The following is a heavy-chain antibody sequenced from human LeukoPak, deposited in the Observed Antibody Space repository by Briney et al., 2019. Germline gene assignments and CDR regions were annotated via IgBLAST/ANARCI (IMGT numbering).Heavy chain of an antibody. V-gene: IGHV4-34*01. Sequence: EPSETLSLTCTVSGGSISGYFWSWIRQPAGKGLEWIGEINHSGSTNYNPSLKSRVTISVDTSKNQFSLKLSSVTAADTAVYYCASSSWWAVYWGQGTLVTVSS. D-gene: IGHD2-15*01. CDR3: ASSSWWAVY. J-gene: IGHJ4*02. CDR1: GGSISGYF. CDR2: INHSGST.